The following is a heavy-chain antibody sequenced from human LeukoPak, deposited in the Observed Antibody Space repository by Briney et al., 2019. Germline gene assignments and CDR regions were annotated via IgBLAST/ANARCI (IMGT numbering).Heavy chain of an antibody. D-gene: IGHD3-9*01. CDR2: ISGSGGST. CDR1: GFTFTTYA. Sequence: GGSLRLSCAASGFTFTTYAMSWVRQAPGKGLEWVSAISGSGGSTYYADSVKGRFTISRDNSKNTLYLQMNSLRAEDTAVYYCAKDGAVLRYFDWLPSDYFDYWGQGTLVTVSS. V-gene: IGHV3-23*01. CDR3: AKDGAVLRYFDWLPSDYFDY. J-gene: IGHJ4*02.